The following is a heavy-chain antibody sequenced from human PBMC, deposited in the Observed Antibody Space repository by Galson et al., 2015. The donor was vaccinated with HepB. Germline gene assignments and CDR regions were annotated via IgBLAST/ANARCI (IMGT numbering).Heavy chain of an antibody. Sequence: SLRLSCAASGFTFSDHAMHWVRQAPGKGLEWVAVVSFGGNNIYYADSVKGRFNVSRENSKNMLYLQMNSLRLEDTAIYYCAKDGGSGLRYLEWVVSGNYFDHWGQWSLVTVSS. CDR3: AKDGGSGLRYLEWVVSGNYFDH. CDR1: GFTFSDHA. V-gene: IGHV3-30*04. D-gene: IGHD3-3*01. J-gene: IGHJ4*02. CDR2: VSFGGNNI.